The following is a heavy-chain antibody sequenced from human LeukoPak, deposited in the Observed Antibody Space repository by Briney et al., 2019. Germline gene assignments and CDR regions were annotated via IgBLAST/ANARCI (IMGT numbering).Heavy chain of an antibody. CDR3: ARQVQPYGMDV. CDR2: ISSNGGST. V-gene: IGHV3-64*04. Sequence: GGSLRLSCSASGFTFSSYAMHWVRQAPGKGLQYVSLISSNGGSTYYADSVKGRFTISRDNSKNTLYLQMNSLRAEDTAVYYCARQVQPYGMDVWGQGTTVTVSS. D-gene: IGHD1-1*01. CDR1: GFTFSSYA. J-gene: IGHJ6*02.